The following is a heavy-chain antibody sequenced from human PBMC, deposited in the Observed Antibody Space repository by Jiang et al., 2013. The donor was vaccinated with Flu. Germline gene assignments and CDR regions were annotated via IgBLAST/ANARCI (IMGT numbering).Heavy chain of an antibody. Sequence: VKKPGASVMVSCRTSGYTFTGYKMHWVRQAPGQRLEWMGWINTGVGNTKYSQKFQGRVTITRDTSASTIYMELSSLRSEDTAIYYCARSGGMFLEDPWGQGTLVTVSS. CDR1: GYTFTGYK. CDR2: INTGVGNT. V-gene: IGHV1-3*04. D-gene: IGHD1-1*01. J-gene: IGHJ5*02. CDR3: ARSGGMFLEDP.